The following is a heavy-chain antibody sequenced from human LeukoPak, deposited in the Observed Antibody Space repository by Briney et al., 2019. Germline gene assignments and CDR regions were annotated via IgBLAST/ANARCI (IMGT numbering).Heavy chain of an antibody. CDR1: GGTFSSYA. CDR2: IIPIFGTA. Sequence: SVKVSCKASGGTFSSYAISWVRQAPGQGLEWMGGIIPIFGTANYAQKFQGRVTITAGESTSTAYMELSSLRSEDTAVYYCARKTIVVVPAAIKEGGPFDYWGQGTLVTASS. V-gene: IGHV1-69*13. CDR3: ARKTIVVVPAAIKEGGPFDY. J-gene: IGHJ4*02. D-gene: IGHD2-2*02.